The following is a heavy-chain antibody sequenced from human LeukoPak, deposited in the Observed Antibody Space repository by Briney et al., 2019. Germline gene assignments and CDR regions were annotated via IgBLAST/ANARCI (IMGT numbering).Heavy chain of an antibody. D-gene: IGHD2-2*01. V-gene: IGHV1-18*01. CDR3: ARDGVVVVPANFYYMDV. J-gene: IGHJ6*03. CDR2: ISAYNGIT. Sequence: ASVKVSCKASGYSFTNYGISWVRQAPGQGLEWMGWISAYNGITNYAQKLQDRVTMTTETSTSTAYMELRSLRSDDTAVYYCARDGVVVVPANFYYMDVWGKGTTVTISS. CDR1: GYSFTNYG.